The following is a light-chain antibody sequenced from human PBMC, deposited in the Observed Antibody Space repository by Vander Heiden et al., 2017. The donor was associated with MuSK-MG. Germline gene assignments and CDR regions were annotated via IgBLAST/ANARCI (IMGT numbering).Light chain of an antibody. CDR2: KIS. J-gene: IGKJ1*01. Sequence: DVVMTQTPLSSLVTLGQPASISCRSTESLVHSDGNTYLNWLQQRPGQPPRLLIYKISNRFPGVPDRFSGSGAGTDFTLKISKVEADDVGVYYCRQANHFPRTFGQGTKVEV. CDR3: RQANHFPRT. CDR1: ESLVHSDGNTY. V-gene: IGKV2-24*01.